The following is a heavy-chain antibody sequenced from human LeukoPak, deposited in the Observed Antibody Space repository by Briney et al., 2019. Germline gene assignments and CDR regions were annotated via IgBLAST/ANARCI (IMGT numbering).Heavy chain of an antibody. Sequence: SETLSLTCTVSGGSISSYYWSWIRQPPGKGLEWIGYIYYGGSTNYNPSLKSRVTISVDTSKNQFSLKLSSVTAADTAVYYCARDRVGAKRLDYWGQGTLVTVSS. V-gene: IGHV4-59*01. CDR3: ARDRVGAKRLDY. D-gene: IGHD1-26*01. CDR1: GGSISSYY. CDR2: IYYGGST. J-gene: IGHJ4*02.